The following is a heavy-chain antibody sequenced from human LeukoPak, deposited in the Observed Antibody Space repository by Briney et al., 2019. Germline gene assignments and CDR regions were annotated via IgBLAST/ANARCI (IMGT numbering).Heavy chain of an antibody. J-gene: IGHJ4*02. CDR1: GLTFSSYW. D-gene: IGHD6-13*01. V-gene: IGHV3-7*03. CDR3: ARDEAGTFDY. CDR2: INQDGSEK. Sequence: PGGSLRLSCVASGLTFSSYWMSWVRQAPGKGLEWVANINQDGSEKYYVDSVKGRFTISRDNAKNSLYLHMDSLRAEDTAVYYCARDEAGTFDYWGQGTLVTVSS.